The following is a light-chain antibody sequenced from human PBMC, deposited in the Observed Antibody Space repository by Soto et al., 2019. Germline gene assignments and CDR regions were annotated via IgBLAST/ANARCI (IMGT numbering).Light chain of an antibody. CDR2: EVS. Sequence: QSALTQPASVSGSPGQSITISCTGTSSDVGGYNYVSWYQHHPGKVPKLMIYEVSNRPLGVSNRFSGSKSGNMASLTISGLQSEDEADYYCSSYTTSYTQVFGGGTKLTVL. V-gene: IGLV2-14*01. CDR1: SSDVGGYNY. J-gene: IGLJ2*01. CDR3: SSYTTSYTQV.